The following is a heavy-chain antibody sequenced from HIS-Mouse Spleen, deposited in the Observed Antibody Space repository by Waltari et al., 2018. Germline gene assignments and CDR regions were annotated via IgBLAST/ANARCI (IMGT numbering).Heavy chain of an antibody. CDR2: ISNDGSNK. CDR3: AKVPYYYDSSGYPDY. Sequence: QVQLVESGGGVVQPGRSLRLSCAASGFTFSSYGMHWVRQAPGKGLEWVAVISNDGSNKYYADSGKCRFTISRDNSKNTLYLQMNSLRAEDTAVYYCAKVPYYYDSSGYPDYWGQGTLVTVSS. J-gene: IGHJ4*02. D-gene: IGHD3-22*01. CDR1: GFTFSSYG. V-gene: IGHV3-30*18.